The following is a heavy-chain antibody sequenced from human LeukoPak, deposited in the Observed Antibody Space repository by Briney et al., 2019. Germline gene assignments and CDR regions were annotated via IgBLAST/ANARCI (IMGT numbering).Heavy chain of an antibody. J-gene: IGHJ4*02. CDR2: IRSKAYGGTT. CDR3: TRDPNTTYYYGSGSRSPPDY. CDR1: GFTFGDYA. V-gene: IGHV3-49*04. D-gene: IGHD3-10*01. Sequence: GGSLRLSCTASGFTFGDYAMSWVRQAPGKGLEWVGFIRSKAYGGTTEYAASVKGRFTISRDDSKSIAYLQMNSLKTEDTAVYYCTRDPNTTYYYGSGSRSPPDYWGQGTLVTVSS.